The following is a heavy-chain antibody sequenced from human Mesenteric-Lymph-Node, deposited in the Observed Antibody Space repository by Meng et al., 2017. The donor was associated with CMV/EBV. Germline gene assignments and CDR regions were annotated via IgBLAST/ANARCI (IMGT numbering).Heavy chain of an antibody. V-gene: IGHV3-11*04. D-gene: IGHD2-15*01. CDR1: GFTFSDYY. CDR2: ISSSGSTI. Sequence: GESLKISCAASGFTFSDYYMSWIRQAPGKGLEWVSYISSSGSTIYYADSVKGRFTISRDNAKNSLYLQMNSLRAEDTAVYYCARDQVRIPYGMDVWGQGTTVTISS. CDR3: ARDQVRIPYGMDV. J-gene: IGHJ6*02.